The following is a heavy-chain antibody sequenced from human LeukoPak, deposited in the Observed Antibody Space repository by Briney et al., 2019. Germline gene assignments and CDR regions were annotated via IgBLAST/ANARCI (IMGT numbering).Heavy chain of an antibody. CDR1: GFTISSFW. CDR2: INSDSTST. J-gene: IGHJ4*02. D-gene: IGHD4-11*01. CDR3: ARGAYSFDY. V-gene: IGHV3-74*01. Sequence: GGSLRLSCAASGFTISSFWMHWVRQAPGKGLVWVARINSDSTSTSYVDSVKGRFTISRDNAKNTAYLQMSSLRADDTAIYYCARGAYSFDYWGQGILVTVSS.